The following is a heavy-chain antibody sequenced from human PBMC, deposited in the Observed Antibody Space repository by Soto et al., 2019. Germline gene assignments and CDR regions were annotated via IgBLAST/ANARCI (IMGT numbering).Heavy chain of an antibody. D-gene: IGHD2-2*01. CDR2: INHSGST. Sequence: SGTLSPTCAVYGGSFSGYYWSWVRPPPGKGLEWIGEINHSGSTNYNPSLKSRVTISVDTSKNQFSLKLSSVTAADTAVYYCATRILGYCSSTSCPSGAFDIWGQGTMVTVSS. CDR1: GGSFSGYY. J-gene: IGHJ3*02. CDR3: ATRILGYCSSTSCPSGAFDI. V-gene: IGHV4-34*01.